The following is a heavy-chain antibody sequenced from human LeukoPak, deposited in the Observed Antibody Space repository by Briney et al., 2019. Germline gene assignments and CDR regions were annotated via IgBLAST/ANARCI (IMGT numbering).Heavy chain of an antibody. CDR3: ARVLRYFGGRRNWYFDL. CDR1: GGSISSSSYY. D-gene: IGHD3-9*01. Sequence: SETLSLTCTVSGGSISSSSYYWGWIRQPPGKGLEWIGSIYYSGSTYYNRSLKSRVTISVDTSKNQFSLKLSSVTAADTAVYYCARVLRYFGGRRNWYFDLWGRGTLVTVSS. V-gene: IGHV4-39*07. J-gene: IGHJ2*01. CDR2: IYYSGST.